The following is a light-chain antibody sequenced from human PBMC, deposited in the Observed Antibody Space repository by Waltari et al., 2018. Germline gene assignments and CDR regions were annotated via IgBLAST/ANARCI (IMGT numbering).Light chain of an antibody. CDR2: CAS. Sequence: DIVMTQSPDSLAVSLGERATINCKSSQSVLYSSNNKHYLAWYQQKPGQPPKLLIYCASTRESGVPDRFSGSGSGTDFTLTISSLQAEDVAVYYCQQYYSTPLRTFGQGTKLEIK. V-gene: IGKV4-1*01. CDR1: QSVLYSSNNKHY. J-gene: IGKJ2*01. CDR3: QQYYSTPLRT.